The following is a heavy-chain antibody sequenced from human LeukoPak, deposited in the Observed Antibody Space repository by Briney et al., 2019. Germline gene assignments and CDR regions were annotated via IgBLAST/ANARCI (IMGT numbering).Heavy chain of an antibody. Sequence: GGSLRLSCAASGFTFSTYSMNWVRQAPGKGLEWVSYISSSSSTIYYADSVKGRFTISRDNAKNSLYLQMNSLRAEDTAVYYCARGRVMTTVTTPQGYWGQGTLVTVSS. CDR3: ARGRVMTTVTTPQGY. CDR1: GFTFSTYS. J-gene: IGHJ4*02. CDR2: ISSSSSTI. V-gene: IGHV3-48*04. D-gene: IGHD4-17*01.